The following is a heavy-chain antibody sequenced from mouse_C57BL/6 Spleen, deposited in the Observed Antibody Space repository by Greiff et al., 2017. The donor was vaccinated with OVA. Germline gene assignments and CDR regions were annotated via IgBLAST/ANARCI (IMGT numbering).Heavy chain of an antibody. D-gene: IGHD2-2*01. V-gene: IGHV1-61*01. Sequence: VQLQQPGAELVRPGSSVKLSCKASGYTFTSYWMDWVKQRPGQGLECIFTLYPSSISPPYNQKFKDKATLTVDKSSSTAYMQLSSLTSEDSAVYYCARGGFYYAYDPPDYWGQGTTLTVSS. CDR1: GYTFTSYW. CDR2: LYPSSISP. CDR3: ARGGFYYAYDPPDY. J-gene: IGHJ2*01.